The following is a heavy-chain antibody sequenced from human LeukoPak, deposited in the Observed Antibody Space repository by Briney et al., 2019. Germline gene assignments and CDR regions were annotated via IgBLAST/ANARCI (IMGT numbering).Heavy chain of an antibody. D-gene: IGHD2-15*01. J-gene: IGHJ4*02. CDR2: LYSDGRT. Sequence: GGSLRLSCAASGFTVNSNYMNWVRQAPGKGLEWVSVLYSDGRTYYADSVKGRFTISRDTSKNTLYLQVNSLGAEDTAVYYCARGGGYYPIDYWGQGTLVTVSS. CDR3: ARGGGYYPIDY. V-gene: IGHV3-53*01. CDR1: GFTVNSNY.